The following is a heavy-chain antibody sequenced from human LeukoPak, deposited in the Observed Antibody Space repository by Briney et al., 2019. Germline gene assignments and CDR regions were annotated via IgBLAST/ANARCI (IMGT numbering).Heavy chain of an antibody. D-gene: IGHD6-19*01. CDR3: ARDLIAVAGARSYYYGMDV. Sequence: SETLSLTCAVYGGSFSDYFWTWIRQPPEKGLEWIGEVNQGGSVNYNPSLKSRVTMSVDTSKNQFSLRLTSVTAADTAVYYCARDLIAVAGARSYYYGMDVWGQGTTVTVSS. CDR2: VNQGGSV. V-gene: IGHV4-34*01. J-gene: IGHJ6*02. CDR1: GGSFSDYF.